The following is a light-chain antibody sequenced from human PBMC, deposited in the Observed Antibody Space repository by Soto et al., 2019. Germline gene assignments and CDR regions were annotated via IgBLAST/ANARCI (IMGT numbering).Light chain of an antibody. V-gene: IGLV1-44*01. CDR3: GAWDDTLNVLV. CDR2: SNN. J-gene: IGLJ2*01. Sequence: QSVLTQPPSVSGTPGQTVTISCSGSSSNIGSKSVQCYQQLPETAPKLLIYSNNQRPSGVPDRFSGSKSGASASLAISGLQSEDEAHYYYGAWDDTLNVLVFGGGTKLTVL. CDR1: SSNIGSKS.